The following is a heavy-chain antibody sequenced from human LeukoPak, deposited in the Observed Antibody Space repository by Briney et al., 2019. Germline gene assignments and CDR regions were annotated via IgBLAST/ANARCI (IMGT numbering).Heavy chain of an antibody. D-gene: IGHD3-22*01. J-gene: IGHJ1*01. CDR1: GFIFDDYG. Sequence: GGSLRLSCAASGFIFDDYGMTWVRQAPGKGLEWVSGITWNGGYTGYADSVKGRFTISRDNTKNSLYLQMNSLRAEDTALYYCAGTYYYDSSGFYPEFFQHWGQGTLVIISS. CDR3: AGTYYYDSSGFYPEFFQH. V-gene: IGHV3-20*04. CDR2: ITWNGGYT.